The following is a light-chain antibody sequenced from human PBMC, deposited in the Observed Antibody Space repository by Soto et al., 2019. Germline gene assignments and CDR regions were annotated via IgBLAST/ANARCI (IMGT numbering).Light chain of an antibody. V-gene: IGKV3-20*01. CDR2: GAS. J-gene: IGKJ4*01. CDR1: QSVSSNY. CDR3: QQYGSSLLT. Sequence: EIVLTQSPGTLSLSPGERATLSCRASQSVSSNYLAWYQQKRDQAPRLLIYGASSRATGIPDRFSASGSGTDFTLTISRLEPEDFAVYYCQQYGSSLLTFGGGTKVEIK.